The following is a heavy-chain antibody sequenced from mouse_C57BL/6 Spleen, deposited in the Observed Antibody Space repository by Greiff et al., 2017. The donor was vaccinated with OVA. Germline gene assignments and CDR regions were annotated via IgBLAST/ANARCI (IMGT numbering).Heavy chain of an antibody. Sequence: DVMLVESGEGLVKPGGSLKLSCAASGFTFSSYAMSWVRQTPEKRLEWVAYISSGGDYIYYADTVKGRFTISRDNARNTLYLQMSSLKSEDTAMYYCTRQSNSIFDYWGQGTTLTVSS. J-gene: IGHJ2*01. D-gene: IGHD2-5*01. V-gene: IGHV5-9-1*02. CDR2: ISSGGDYI. CDR3: TRQSNSIFDY. CDR1: GFTFSSYA.